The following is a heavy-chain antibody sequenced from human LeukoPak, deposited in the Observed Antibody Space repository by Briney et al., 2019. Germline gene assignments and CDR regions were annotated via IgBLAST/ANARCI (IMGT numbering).Heavy chain of an antibody. V-gene: IGHV3-74*01. D-gene: IGHD3-10*01. CDR1: GFTFSSFW. CDR3: ARDYYGSGSY. Sequence: PGGSLRLSCAASGFTFSSFWMHWVRQAPGKGLVWVSRIKSDGSSTSYADSVKGRFTISRDNAKNTLYLQINSLRAEDTAVYYCARDYYGSGSYWGQGTLVTVSS. CDR2: IKSDGSST. J-gene: IGHJ4*02.